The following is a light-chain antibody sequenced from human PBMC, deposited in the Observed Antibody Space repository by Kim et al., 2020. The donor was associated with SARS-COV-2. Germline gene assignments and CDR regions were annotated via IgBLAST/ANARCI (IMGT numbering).Light chain of an antibody. CDR1: SSDVGGYNY. Sequence: QSIAISCTGTSSDVGGYNYVSWYQQHPGNAPKLMIYGVNKRPSGISNRFSGSKSGNTASLTISGLQAEDEADYYCTSYTSSNDWVFGGGTQLTVL. V-gene: IGLV2-14*04. CDR3: TSYTSSNDWV. J-gene: IGLJ3*02. CDR2: GVN.